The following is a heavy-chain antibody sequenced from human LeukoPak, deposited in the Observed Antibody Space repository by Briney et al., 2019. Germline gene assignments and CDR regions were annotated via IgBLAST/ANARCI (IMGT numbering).Heavy chain of an antibody. CDR3: VYGGSYYVA. D-gene: IGHD1-26*01. V-gene: IGHV3-7*01. J-gene: IGHJ5*02. CDR1: GFTFTRYW. Sequence: GGSLRLSCVASGFTFTRYWMTWVRQAPGTGLESVANIKEDGSEKYYVDSVKGRFTISRDNAKNSLYLQMNSLRAEDTALYYCVYGGSYYVAWGQGTLVTVSS. CDR2: IKEDGSEK.